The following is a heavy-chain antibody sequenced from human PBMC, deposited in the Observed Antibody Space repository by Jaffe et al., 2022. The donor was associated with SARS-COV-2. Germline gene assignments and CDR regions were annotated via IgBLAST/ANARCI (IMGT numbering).Heavy chain of an antibody. CDR1: GYSFTSYW. J-gene: IGHJ4*02. V-gene: IGHV5-51*01. D-gene: IGHD3-10*01. Sequence: EVQLVQSGAEVKKPGESLKISCKGSGYSFTSYWIGWVRQMPGKGLEWMGIIYPGDSDTRYSPSFQGQVTISADKSISTAYLQWSSLKASDTAMYYCARQGTYYYGSGSLKIFDYWGQGTLVTVSS. CDR3: ARQGTYYYGSGSLKIFDY. CDR2: IYPGDSDT.